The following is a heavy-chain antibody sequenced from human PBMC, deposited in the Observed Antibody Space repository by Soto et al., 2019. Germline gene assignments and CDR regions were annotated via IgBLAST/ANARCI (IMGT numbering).Heavy chain of an antibody. Sequence: EVQLLESGGGLVQPGGSLRLSCAASGFTFNNYAMGWVRQAPGKGLEWVSAISASGDTTYYADSVRGRFTISRDNAKNSVYLQMNSLRAEDTAVYYCARVVYFDRSAYGLWGQGTMVTVSS. CDR1: GFTFNNYA. D-gene: IGHD3-22*01. J-gene: IGHJ3*01. CDR3: ARVVYFDRSAYGL. V-gene: IGHV3-23*01. CDR2: ISASGDTT.